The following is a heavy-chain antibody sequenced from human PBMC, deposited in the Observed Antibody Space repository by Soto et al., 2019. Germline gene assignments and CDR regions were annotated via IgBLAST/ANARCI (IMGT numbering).Heavy chain of an antibody. CDR3: ARDAYNVDAGMVTGAFDI. V-gene: IGHV3-33*01. J-gene: IGHJ3*02. CDR2: IWYDGSNK. Sequence: GGSLRLSCTASGFTFRSYGMHWVRQAPGKGLEWVAVIWYDGSNKYYVDSVKDRFTISRDNSLNTLYLQMNSLRAEDTDVYFCARDAYNVDAGMVTGAFDIWGQGTMVTVSS. CDR1: GFTFRSYG. D-gene: IGHD5-18*01.